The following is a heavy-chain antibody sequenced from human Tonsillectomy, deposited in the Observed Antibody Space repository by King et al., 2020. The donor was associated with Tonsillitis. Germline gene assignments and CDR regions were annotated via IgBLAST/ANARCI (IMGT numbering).Heavy chain of an antibody. CDR1: GFTFSSYG. D-gene: IGHD6-19*01. CDR2: IWYDGSNK. J-gene: IGHJ3*02. CDR3: ARARDRGGGTAGGWYRRVALDI. V-gene: IGHV3-33*08. Sequence: VQLVESGGGVVQPGRSLRLSCAASGFTFSSYGMHWVRQAPGKGLEWVAVIWYDGSNKYYADSVKGRFTISRDNSKNTLYLQMNSLRAEDTAVYYWARARDRGGGTAGGWYRRVALDIWGQGTMVPVSS.